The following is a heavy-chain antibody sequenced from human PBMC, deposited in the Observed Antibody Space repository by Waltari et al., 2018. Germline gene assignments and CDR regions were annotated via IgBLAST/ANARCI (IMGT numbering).Heavy chain of an antibody. D-gene: IGHD3-10*01. V-gene: IGHV4-38-2*02. CDR1: AYSISSGYY. CDR3: ASGVSNY. Sequence: QVQLQESGPGMVKPSETLSLTCTVSAYSISSGYYWGWIRQPPGKGLEWIGSIYHSRSTHYNPSLYSRVTISVDAPKNQFSLKLTSVTAADTAVYYCASGVSNYWGQGTLFTVSS. J-gene: IGHJ4*02. CDR2: IYHSRST.